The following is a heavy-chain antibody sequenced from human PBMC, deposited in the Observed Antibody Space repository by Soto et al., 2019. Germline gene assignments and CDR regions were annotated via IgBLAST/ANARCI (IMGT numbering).Heavy chain of an antibody. CDR1: GGSISSGGYY. Sequence: SETLSLTCTVSGGSISSGGYYWSWIRQHPGKGLEWIGYIYYSASTYYNPSLKSRVTISVDTSKNQFALKLSSVTAADTAAYYCARDGLHFYDSSAYYYVGWFYPWGQGTLVTVSS. J-gene: IGHJ5*02. CDR2: IYYSAST. V-gene: IGHV4-31*03. CDR3: ARDGLHFYDSSAYYYVGWFYP. D-gene: IGHD3-22*01.